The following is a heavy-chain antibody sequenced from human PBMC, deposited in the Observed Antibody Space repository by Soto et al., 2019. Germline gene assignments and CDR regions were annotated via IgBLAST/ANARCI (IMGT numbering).Heavy chain of an antibody. CDR2: IYDNDST. CDR1: GGSISSGGYY. D-gene: IGHD6-19*01. V-gene: IGHV4-31*03. J-gene: IGHJ4*02. CDR3: ARHHMAATDMYFDY. Sequence: QVQLQESGPGLVKPSQTLSLTCTVSGGSISSGGYYWSWIRQHPGKGLEWIGSIYDNDSTYYNPSLKSRVTMSVDMSRNQFSLKLSSVTAADTAVYYCARHHMAATDMYFDYWGQGTLVTVSS.